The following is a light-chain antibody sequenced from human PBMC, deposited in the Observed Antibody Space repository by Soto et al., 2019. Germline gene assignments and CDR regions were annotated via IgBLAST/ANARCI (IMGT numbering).Light chain of an antibody. Sequence: EIVLTQSPGTLCFYPSERATLSCISSQSVSSYYLAWYQQKPGQAPRLLIYDASSRATGIPDRFSGSGSGTEFTLTISSLQSEDFAIYYCQQDNKWPPITFGQGGRLEIK. CDR3: QQDNKWPPIT. CDR1: QSVSSYY. J-gene: IGKJ5*01. V-gene: IGKV3D-15*01. CDR2: DAS.